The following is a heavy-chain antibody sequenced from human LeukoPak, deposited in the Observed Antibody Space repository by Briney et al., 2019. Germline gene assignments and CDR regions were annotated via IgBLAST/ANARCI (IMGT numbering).Heavy chain of an antibody. D-gene: IGHD2-15*01. V-gene: IGHV4-39*07. Sequence: SETLSLTCTVSGGSISSSSYYWGWIRQPPGTGLEWIGSIYHSGSTYYNPSLKSRVTISVDTSKNQFSLKLSSVTAADTAVYYCARPVGMNTPDDAFDIWGQGTMVTVSS. CDR2: IYHSGST. J-gene: IGHJ3*02. CDR1: GGSISSSSYY. CDR3: ARPVGMNTPDDAFDI.